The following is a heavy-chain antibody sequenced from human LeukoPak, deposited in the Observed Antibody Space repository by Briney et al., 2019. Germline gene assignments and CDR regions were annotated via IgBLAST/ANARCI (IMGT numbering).Heavy chain of an antibody. CDR3: AKDAIRTLGIAVAGTTLYFDY. Sequence: PGGSLRLSCAASGFTFSSYAMSWVRQAPGKGLEWVSAISGSGGSTYYADSVKGRFTISRDSSKNTLYLQMNSLRAEDTAVYYCAKDAIRTLGIAVAGTTLYFDYWGQGTLVTVSS. J-gene: IGHJ4*02. CDR2: ISGSGGST. D-gene: IGHD6-19*01. CDR1: GFTFSSYA. V-gene: IGHV3-23*01.